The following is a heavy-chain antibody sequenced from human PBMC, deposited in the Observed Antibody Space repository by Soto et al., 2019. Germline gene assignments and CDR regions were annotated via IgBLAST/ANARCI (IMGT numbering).Heavy chain of an antibody. CDR3: ARDRRRYYYGSGSYLPYYGMDV. D-gene: IGHD3-10*01. V-gene: IGHV4-30-4*01. CDR1: GGSISSGDYY. J-gene: IGHJ6*02. Sequence: SETLSLTCTVSGGSISSGDYYWSWIRQPPGKGLEWIGYIYYSGSTYYNPSLKSRVTISVDTSKNQFSLKLSSVTAADTAVYYCARDRRRYYYGSGSYLPYYGMDVWGQGTTVTVS. CDR2: IYYSGST.